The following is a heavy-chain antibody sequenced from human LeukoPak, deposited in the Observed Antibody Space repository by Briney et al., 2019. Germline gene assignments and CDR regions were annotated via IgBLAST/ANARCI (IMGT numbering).Heavy chain of an antibody. J-gene: IGHJ3*02. CDR3: ARDDKHAFDI. CDR2: ISGSNTNI. V-gene: IGHV3-11*06. CDR1: GFSFSNFY. D-gene: IGHD3-9*01. Sequence: PGGSLRLSCAASGFSFSNFYMSWIRQAPGKGLEWVSYISGSNTNIKYADSVRGRFTISRDNAKNSLYLQMNSLRDEDTAVYYCARDDKHAFDIWGQGTMVTVSS.